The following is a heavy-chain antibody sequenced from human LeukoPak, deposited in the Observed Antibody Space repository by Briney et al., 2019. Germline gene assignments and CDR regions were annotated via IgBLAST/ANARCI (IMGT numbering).Heavy chain of an antibody. V-gene: IGHV3-23*01. CDR2: ISGSGDNT. CDR1: GFTFSSYA. D-gene: IGHD3-22*01. CDR3: AKPPKYYYDSSGYSSYYFDY. Sequence: PGGSLRLSCAASGFTFSSYAMSWVRQAPGKGLEWVSGISGSGDNTYYADSVKGRFTISRDNSKNTLYVQVNSLGTEDTAAYYCAKPPKYYYDSSGYSSYYFDYWGQGTLVTVSS. J-gene: IGHJ4*02.